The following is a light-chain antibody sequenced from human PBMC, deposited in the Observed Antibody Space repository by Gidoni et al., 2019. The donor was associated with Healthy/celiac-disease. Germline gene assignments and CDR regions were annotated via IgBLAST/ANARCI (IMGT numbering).Light chain of an antibody. J-gene: IGLJ1*01. CDR1: NLGDKY. V-gene: IGLV3-1*01. CDR3: QAWDSSTSLYV. CDR2: QDS. Sequence: SYELTHPPSVSVSHGQTASITCAGDNLGDKYACWYQQKPGQSPVLIIYQDSKRPSGIPERLSGSNSGNTATMTISGTQAMDEADYYCQAWDSSTSLYVFGTGTKGTVL.